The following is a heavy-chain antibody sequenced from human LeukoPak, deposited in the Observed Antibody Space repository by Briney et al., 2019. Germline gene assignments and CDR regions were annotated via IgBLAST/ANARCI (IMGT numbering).Heavy chain of an antibody. V-gene: IGHV1-2*02. J-gene: IGHJ4*02. CDR3: ARDGVVGATRGDY. CDR2: INPNSGGT. CDR1: GYTFTGYY. D-gene: IGHD1-26*01. Sequence: ASVKVSCKAFGYTFTGYYMHWVRQAPGQGLEWMGWINPNSGGTNYAQKFQGRVTMTRDTSISTAYMELSRLRSDDTAMYYCARDGVVGATRGDYWGQGTLVIVSS.